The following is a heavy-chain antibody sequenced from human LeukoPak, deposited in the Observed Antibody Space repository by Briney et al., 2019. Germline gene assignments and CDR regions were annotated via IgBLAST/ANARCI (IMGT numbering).Heavy chain of an antibody. CDR2: ISGSGGST. CDR3: AKDALDIVVVVAATLGSAFDI. Sequence: GGSLRRSCAASGFTFSSYAMSWVRQAPGQGLEGVSAISGSGGSTDYADSVKGRFTISRDNSKTTLYLQMNSLRAEDTAVYYCAKDALDIVVVVAATLGSAFDIWGQGTMVTVSS. J-gene: IGHJ3*02. V-gene: IGHV3-23*01. D-gene: IGHD2-15*01. CDR1: GFTFSSYA.